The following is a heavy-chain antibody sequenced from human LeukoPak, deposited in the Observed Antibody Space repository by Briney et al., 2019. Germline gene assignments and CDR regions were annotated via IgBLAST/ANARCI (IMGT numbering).Heavy chain of an antibody. J-gene: IGHJ1*01. Sequence: GGSLRLSCAASGFTFSSYAMHWVRQAPGKGLEWVAVISYDGSNKYYADSVKGRFTISRDNSKNTLYLQMNSLRAEDTAVYYCARSGAATFQHWGQGTLVTVSS. CDR3: ARSGAATFQH. CDR1: GFTFSSYA. CDR2: ISYDGSNK. D-gene: IGHD6-25*01. V-gene: IGHV3-30*04.